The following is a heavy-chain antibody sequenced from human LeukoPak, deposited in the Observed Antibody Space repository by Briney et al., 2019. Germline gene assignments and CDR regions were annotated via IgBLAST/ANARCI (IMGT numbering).Heavy chain of an antibody. D-gene: IGHD3-10*01. Sequence: ASVKVSCKASGYTFTSYGISWVRQAPGQGLEWMGWISAYNGNTNYAQKLQGRVTMTTDTSTSTAYMELRSLRSDDTAVYYCARAITMVRGVSDPFDYWGQGTLVTVSS. J-gene: IGHJ4*02. CDR1: GYTFTSYG. CDR2: ISAYNGNT. CDR3: ARAITMVRGVSDPFDY. V-gene: IGHV1-18*01.